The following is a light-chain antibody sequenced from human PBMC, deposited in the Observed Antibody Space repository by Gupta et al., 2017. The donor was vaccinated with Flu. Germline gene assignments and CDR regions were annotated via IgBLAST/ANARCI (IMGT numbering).Light chain of an antibody. J-gene: IGKJ5*01. CDR2: GAS. Sequence: EILLTQSPATLSFSPGDRATLSCRASQSVSSSYLAWYQQKPGQAPRLLIYGASSMATGITDRLSGSGSGTEFTLTSSRLKTEDFAMYYCQQSCRSPRYSFGQGTLLEIK. CDR3: QQSCRSPRYS. V-gene: IGKV3-20*01. CDR1: QSVSSSY.